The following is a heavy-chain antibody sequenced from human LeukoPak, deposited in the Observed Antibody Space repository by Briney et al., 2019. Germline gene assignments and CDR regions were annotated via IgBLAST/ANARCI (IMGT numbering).Heavy chain of an antibody. CDR3: ARDSTPNYYDSSGYYPDYYYGMDV. CDR1: GFIFSNYW. J-gene: IGHJ6*02. D-gene: IGHD3-22*01. V-gene: IGHV3-21*01. CDR2: ISSSSSYI. Sequence: GGSLRLSCVASGFIFSNYWMYWVRQAPGKGLEWVSSISSSSSYIYYADSVKGRFTISRDNAKNSLYLQMNSLRAEDTAVYYCARDSTPNYYDSSGYYPDYYYGMDVWGQGTTVTVSS.